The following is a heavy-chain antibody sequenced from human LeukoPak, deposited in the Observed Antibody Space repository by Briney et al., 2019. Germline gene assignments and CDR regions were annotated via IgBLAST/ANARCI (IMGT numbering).Heavy chain of an antibody. D-gene: IGHD7-27*01. CDR2: IHHSGNS. J-gene: IGHJ5*02. Sequence: PSETLSLTCTVSGASVTDYYWSWIRQSPGKGLEWISYIHHSGNSDYNPSLRSRVTASLDTSKNQFSLNLISVTAADTAVYYCTRGHWGLQSWSQGTLVTVSS. CDR1: GASVTDYY. V-gene: IGHV4-59*02. CDR3: TRGHWGLQS.